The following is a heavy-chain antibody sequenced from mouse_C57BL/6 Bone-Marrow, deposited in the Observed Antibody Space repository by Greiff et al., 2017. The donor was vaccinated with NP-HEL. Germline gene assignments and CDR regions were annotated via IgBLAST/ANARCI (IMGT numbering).Heavy chain of an antibody. CDR2: ISDGGSYT. J-gene: IGHJ2*01. CDR1: GFTFSSYA. V-gene: IGHV5-4*01. D-gene: IGHD2-5*01. Sequence: EVQVVESGGGLVKPGGSLKLSCAASGFTFSSYAMSWVRQTPEKRLEWVATISDGGSYTYYPDNVKGRFTISRDNAKNNLYLQMSHLKSEDTAMYYCARAYYSNYGNFDYWGKGTTLTVSS. CDR3: ARAYYSNYGNFDY.